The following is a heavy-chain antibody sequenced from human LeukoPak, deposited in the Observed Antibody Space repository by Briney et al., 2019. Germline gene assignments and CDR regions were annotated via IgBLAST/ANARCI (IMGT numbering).Heavy chain of an antibody. CDR2: INPNSGGT. J-gene: IGHJ4*02. CDR3: ARGGGSHHVDY. Sequence: ASVKVSCKASGYTFTGYYVHWVRQAPGQGLEWMGWINPNSGGTNYAQQFQGRVTMTRDTSISTTYMELSRLTSDDTAVYYCARGGGSHHVDYWGQGTLVTVSS. V-gene: IGHV1-2*02. CDR1: GYTFTGYY. D-gene: IGHD1-26*01.